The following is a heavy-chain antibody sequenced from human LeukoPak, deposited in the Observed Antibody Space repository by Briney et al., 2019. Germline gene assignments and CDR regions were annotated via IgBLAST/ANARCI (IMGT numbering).Heavy chain of an antibody. CDR3: ARSGGYLRAFDY. J-gene: IGHJ4*02. V-gene: IGHV4-59*01. CDR2: IYYSGST. CDR1: GGSISSYY. D-gene: IGHD5-18*01. Sequence: SETLSLTCTVSGGSISSYYWSWIRQPPGKGLEWIGYIYYSGSTNYNPSLKSRVTISVDTSKNQFSRKLSSVTAADTAVYYCARSGGYLRAFDYWGQGTLVTVSS.